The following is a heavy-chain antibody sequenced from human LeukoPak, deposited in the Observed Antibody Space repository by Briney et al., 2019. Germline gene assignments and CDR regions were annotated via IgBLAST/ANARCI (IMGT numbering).Heavy chain of an antibody. Sequence: ASVKVSCKTSGYTFPNYDIYWVRQAPGQGLECMGWISGYTGDTKYAQILQGRFTVTTDTSTSTAYMELSRLRSDDTAVYYCARDAYYYYYMDVWGKGTTVTVSS. J-gene: IGHJ6*03. CDR1: GYTFPNYD. CDR2: ISGYTGDT. V-gene: IGHV1-18*01. CDR3: ARDAYYYYYMDV.